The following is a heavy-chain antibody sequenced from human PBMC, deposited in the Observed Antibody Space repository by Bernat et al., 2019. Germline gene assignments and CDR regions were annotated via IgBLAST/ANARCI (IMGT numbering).Heavy chain of an antibody. CDR2: ISAYNGHT. CDR3: ARHRQCYYGGSSRSVPSDAFDI. Sequence: QVQLVQSGAEVKKPGASVKVSCKVSGYTFTSHGISWVRQAPGQGLEWMGWISAYNGHTNCAQKLQGRVTMTTDSSTSATYMERRSLRAENTAVYYCARHRQCYYGGSSRSVPSDAFDIWGQGTMVTVSS. V-gene: IGHV1-18*04. CDR1: GYTFTSHG. J-gene: IGHJ3*02. D-gene: IGHD3-22*01.